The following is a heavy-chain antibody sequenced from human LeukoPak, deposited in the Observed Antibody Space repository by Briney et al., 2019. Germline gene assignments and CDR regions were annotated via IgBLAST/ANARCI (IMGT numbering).Heavy chain of an antibody. D-gene: IGHD1-26*01. Sequence: GRSLRLSCAASGFTFSSYGMHWVRQAPGKGLEWVAVISYDGSNKYYADSVKGRFTISRDNSKNTLYLQMNSLRAEDTAVYYCAKDRGIVGALGVFDYWGQGTLVTVSS. CDR2: ISYDGSNK. J-gene: IGHJ4*02. V-gene: IGHV3-30*18. CDR1: GFTFSSYG. CDR3: AKDRGIVGALGVFDY.